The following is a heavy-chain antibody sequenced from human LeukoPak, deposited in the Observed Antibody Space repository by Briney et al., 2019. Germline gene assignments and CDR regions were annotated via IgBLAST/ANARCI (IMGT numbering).Heavy chain of an antibody. CDR1: GGSISSSSYY. V-gene: IGHV4-39*07. Sequence: PSETLSLTCTVSGGSISSSSYYWGWIRQPPGKGLEWIGHIYHSGSTYCNPSLKSRVTISVDRSKNQFSLKLSSVTAADAAVYYCARLHYDSSGYQSFDYWGQGTLVTVSS. CDR3: ARLHYDSSGYQSFDY. CDR2: IYHSGST. J-gene: IGHJ4*02. D-gene: IGHD3-22*01.